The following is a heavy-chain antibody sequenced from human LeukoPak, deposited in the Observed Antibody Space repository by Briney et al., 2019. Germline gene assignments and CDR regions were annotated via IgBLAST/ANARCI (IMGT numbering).Heavy chain of an antibody. J-gene: IGHJ3*02. CDR3: ARGLREVAEWGDTATYDAFEI. CDR2: IIPILHIT. V-gene: IGHV1-69*02. CDR1: GGTLSTYS. Sequence: SVKVSCKASGGTLSTYSVSWARQAPGQGLEWMGRIIPILHITNYAQNFQGRATITADKSTTTAYMELSSLRSEDTAVYYCARGLREVAEWGDTATYDAFEIWGQGAMVTVSS. D-gene: IGHD5-18*01.